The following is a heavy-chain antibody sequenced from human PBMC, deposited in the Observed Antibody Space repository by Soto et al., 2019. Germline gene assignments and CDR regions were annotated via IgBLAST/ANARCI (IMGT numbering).Heavy chain of an antibody. D-gene: IGHD2-8*01. CDR3: ARGDSTDCSNGVCSFFYNHDMDV. CDR1: GYSFTDYH. V-gene: IGHV1-2*04. Sequence: ASVKVSCKASGYSFTDYHIHWVRQAPGQGLEWLGRINPKSGGTSTAQKFQGWVTMTTDTSISTASMELTRLTSDDTAIYYCARGDSTDCSNGVCSFFYNHDMDVWGQGATVTVSS. J-gene: IGHJ6*02. CDR2: INPKSGGT.